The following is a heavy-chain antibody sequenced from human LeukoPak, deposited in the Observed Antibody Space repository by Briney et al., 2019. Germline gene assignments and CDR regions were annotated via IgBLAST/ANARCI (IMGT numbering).Heavy chain of an antibody. J-gene: IGHJ6*02. Sequence: PGGSLRLSCAASGFTLTSYEMNWVRLAPGKGLEWVSSMSSSSDYIYYADSVKGRFTISRDNAKNSLYLQMNSLRAEDTAVYYCAKETYDAMDVWGQGTTVTVS. V-gene: IGHV3-21*01. CDR3: AKETYDAMDV. CDR1: GFTLTSYE. CDR2: MSSSSDYI.